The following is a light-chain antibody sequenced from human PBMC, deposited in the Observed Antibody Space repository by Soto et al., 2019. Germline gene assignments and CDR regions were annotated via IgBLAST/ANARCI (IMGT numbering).Light chain of an antibody. CDR3: QQYNNWPRAT. V-gene: IGKV3-15*01. CDR2: RTS. J-gene: IGKJ4*01. CDR1: QTISSN. Sequence: ETVMTQSPATLSVSPGERATLSCRASQTISSNLAWYQQKPGQAPRLLMFRTSTRATGIPARFSGSGSGTEFNINISSLQSEDSAVYYCQQYNNWPRATFGGGTKVEIK.